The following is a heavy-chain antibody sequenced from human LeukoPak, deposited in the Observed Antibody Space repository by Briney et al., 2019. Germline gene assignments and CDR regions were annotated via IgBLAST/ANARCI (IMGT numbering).Heavy chain of an antibody. CDR1: GGTFSSYA. CDR3: ARAQRCSSTSCYIGAY. Sequence: ASVKVSCKASGGTFSSYAISWVRQAPGQGLEWMGRINPNSGGTNYAQKFQGRVTMTRDTSISTAYMELSRLRSDDTAVYYCARAQRCSSTSCYIGAYWGQGTLVTVSS. CDR2: INPNSGGT. D-gene: IGHD2-2*02. J-gene: IGHJ4*02. V-gene: IGHV1-2*06.